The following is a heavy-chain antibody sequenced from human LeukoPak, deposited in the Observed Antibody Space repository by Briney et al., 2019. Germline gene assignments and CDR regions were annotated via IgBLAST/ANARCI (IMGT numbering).Heavy chain of an antibody. J-gene: IGHJ4*02. D-gene: IGHD1-14*01. V-gene: IGHV4-61*01. CDR2: IYYSGSA. CDR3: ARAVSGAFDY. CDR1: GGSISSSSYY. Sequence: PSETLSLTCTVSGGSISSSSYYWSWIRQPSGKGLKWIGYIYYSGSANYSPSLKSRVTISLDMSKNQVSLNLSSVTAADTAVYYCARAVSGAFDYWGQGTLVTVSS.